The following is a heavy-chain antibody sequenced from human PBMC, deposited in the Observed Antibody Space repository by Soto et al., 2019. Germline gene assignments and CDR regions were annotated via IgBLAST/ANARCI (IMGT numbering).Heavy chain of an antibody. J-gene: IGHJ6*02. CDR1: GYTFTSYY. D-gene: IGHD2-15*01. Sequence: QVQLVQSRSEVKKPGASVKVSCKASGYTFTSYYMHWVRQAPGQGLEWMGIINPSGGSTSYAQKFQGRVTMTRDTSTSTVYMELSSLRSEDTAVYYCARENCSGGSCYSRYYYYGMDVWGQGTTVTVSS. CDR2: INPSGGST. V-gene: IGHV1-46*01. CDR3: ARENCSGGSCYSRYYYYGMDV.